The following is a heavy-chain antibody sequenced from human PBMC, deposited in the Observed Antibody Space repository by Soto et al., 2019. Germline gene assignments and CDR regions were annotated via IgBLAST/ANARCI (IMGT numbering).Heavy chain of an antibody. CDR3: ARLPGTLVAVLYIYPLDGREALSDVDV. Sequence: QMQLVESGGGVVQPGGSLRLSCAASGFTFNYYPMHWVRQAPGKGLEWVAVVSFDGSNKYYADSVKGRFTISKDNSKNTLYLQMTSLRRDDTAVYYCARLPGTLVAVLYIYPLDGREALSDVDVWGQGTTVTVSS. CDR2: VSFDGSNK. V-gene: IGHV3-30-3*01. J-gene: IGHJ6*02. D-gene: IGHD6-19*01. CDR1: GFTFNYYP.